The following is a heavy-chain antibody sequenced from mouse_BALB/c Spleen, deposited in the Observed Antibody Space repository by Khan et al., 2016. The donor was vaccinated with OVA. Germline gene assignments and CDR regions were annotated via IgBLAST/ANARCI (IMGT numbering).Heavy chain of an antibody. CDR1: GYTFTSYT. CDR2: INPSSGYT. Sequence: VQLQQSGPELAKPGASVKMSCKASGYTFTSYTMHWVKQRPGQGLEWIGYINPSSGYTKYNQKFKDKATLTADKSSSTAYMQLSSLTSEDHAVYCCARTHERWGQGTTLTVSS. V-gene: IGHV1-4*01. CDR3: ARTHER. J-gene: IGHJ2*01.